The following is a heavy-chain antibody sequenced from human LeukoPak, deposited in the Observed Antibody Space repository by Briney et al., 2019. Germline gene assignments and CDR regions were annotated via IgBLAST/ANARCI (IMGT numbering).Heavy chain of an antibody. CDR1: GGSFSGYS. CDR2: INHSGTT. J-gene: IGHJ3*02. Sequence: SETLSLTCAVYGGSFSGYSWTWIRQPPGKGLEWIGEINHSGTTDYNPSLKSRVTISVDTSKNQFSLKLSSVTAADTAVYYCAREPGYSYGFDIWGQGTMVTVSS. D-gene: IGHD5-18*01. V-gene: IGHV4-34*01. CDR3: AREPGYSYGFDI.